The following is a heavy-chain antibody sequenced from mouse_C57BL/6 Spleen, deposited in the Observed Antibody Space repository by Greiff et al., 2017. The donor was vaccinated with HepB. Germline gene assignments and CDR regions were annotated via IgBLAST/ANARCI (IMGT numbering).Heavy chain of an antibody. J-gene: IGHJ1*03. CDR2: IDPSDSYT. CDR1: GYTFTSYW. D-gene: IGHD1-2*01. CDR3: ARRTTAYWYCDV. V-gene: IGHV1-69*01. Sequence: QVQLQQPGAELVMPGASVKLSCKASGYTFTSYWMHWVKQRPGQGLEWIGEIDPSDSYTNYNQKFKGKSTLTVDKSSSTAYMQLSSLTSEDSAVYYCARRTTAYWYCDVWGTGTTVTVSS.